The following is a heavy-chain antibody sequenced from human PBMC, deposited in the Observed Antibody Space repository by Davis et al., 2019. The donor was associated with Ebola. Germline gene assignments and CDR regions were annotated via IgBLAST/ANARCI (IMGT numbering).Heavy chain of an antibody. V-gene: IGHV1-18*01. J-gene: IGHJ4*02. Sequence: AASVKVSCKASGYTFTSYGISWVRQAPGQGLEWMGWISAYNGNTNYAQKFQGRVTMTTDTSTSTAYMELRSLRSDDTAVYYCARSISMIILGYFDYWGQGTLVTVSS. CDR1: GYTFTSYG. CDR2: ISAYNGNT. D-gene: IGHD3-22*01. CDR3: ARSISMIILGYFDY.